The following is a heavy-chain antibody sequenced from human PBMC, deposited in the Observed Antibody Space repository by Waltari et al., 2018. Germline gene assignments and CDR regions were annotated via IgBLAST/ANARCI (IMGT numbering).Heavy chain of an antibody. CDR1: GYSFAKYW. Sequence: EVQLEQSGAEVKKPGESLKISCNGSGYSFAKYWTGWVRQMPGKGLEWMGVIYPGDSNTKYSLSFQGQVTISADTSISTAYLQWSSLKASDTAIYFCARQNIHSYGYGYFDFWGQGTLVTVSS. V-gene: IGHV5-51*01. CDR2: IYPGDSNT. CDR3: ARQNIHSYGYGYFDF. D-gene: IGHD5-18*01. J-gene: IGHJ4*02.